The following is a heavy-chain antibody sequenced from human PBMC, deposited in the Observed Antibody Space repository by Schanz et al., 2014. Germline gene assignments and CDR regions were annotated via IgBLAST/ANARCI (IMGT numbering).Heavy chain of an antibody. D-gene: IGHD2-2*01. Sequence: QVQLQESGPGLVKPLETLSLTCTISSGSISDYYWTWIRQPAGKGLEWIGRMYTSGNTNYNPSDYNPPPRSRVPMSVDPSKNQFPLKVRSVTAADTAVYYCARTDQQMQRPDYWGQGTLVIVSS. CDR3: ARTDQQMQRPDY. J-gene: IGHJ4*02. CDR2: MYTSGNT. V-gene: IGHV4-4*07. CDR1: SGSISDYY.